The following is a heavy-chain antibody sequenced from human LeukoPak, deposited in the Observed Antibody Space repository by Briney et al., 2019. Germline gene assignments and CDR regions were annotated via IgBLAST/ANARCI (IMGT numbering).Heavy chain of an antibody. CDR1: GFTFSDYY. V-gene: IGHV3-11*01. Sequence: AGGSLRLSCAASGFTFSDYYMSWIRQAPGKGLEWVSYISSSGSTIYYADSVKGQFTISRDNAKNSLYLQMNSLRAEDTAVYYCSGSYRDFDYWGQGTLVTVSS. CDR3: SGSYRDFDY. J-gene: IGHJ4*02. CDR2: ISSSGSTI. D-gene: IGHD3-10*01.